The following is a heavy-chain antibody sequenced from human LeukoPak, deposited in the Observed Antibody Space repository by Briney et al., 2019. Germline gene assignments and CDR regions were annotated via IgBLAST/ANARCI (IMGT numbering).Heavy chain of an antibody. V-gene: IGHV3-72*01. CDR3: ARTLTAASGGNSGVDV. CDR2: SRNKANSYTT. CDR1: GFTFSDHY. J-gene: IGHJ6*02. D-gene: IGHD3-10*01. Sequence: GGSLRLSCAASGFTFSDHYMDWVRQAPGKGLEWVARSRNKANSYTTEYVASVKGRFTISRDASENSLYLQMNSLKTDDTAVYYCARTLTAASGGNSGVDVWGQGTAVTVSS.